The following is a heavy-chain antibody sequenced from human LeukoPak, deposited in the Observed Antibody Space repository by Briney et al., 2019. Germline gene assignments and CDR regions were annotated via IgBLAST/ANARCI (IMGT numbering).Heavy chain of an antibody. CDR1: GYSISSGYY. Sequence: PSETLSLTCTVSGYSISSGYYWGWIRQPPGKGLEWIGSIYHSESTYYNPSLKSRVTISVDTSKSQFSLRLTSVTAADTAVYYCARGSGRQLNYWGQGTLVTVSS. D-gene: IGHD3-10*01. CDR3: ARGSGRQLNY. CDR2: IYHSEST. V-gene: IGHV4-38-2*02. J-gene: IGHJ4*02.